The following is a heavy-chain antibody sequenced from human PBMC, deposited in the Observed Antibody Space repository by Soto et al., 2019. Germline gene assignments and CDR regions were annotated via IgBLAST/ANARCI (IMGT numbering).Heavy chain of an antibody. CDR1: GGTFSSYA. J-gene: IGHJ6*02. D-gene: IGHD6-13*01. CDR3: ASAIAARSYYYYYYGMDV. V-gene: IGHV1-69*06. CDR2: IIPIFGTA. Sequence: QVQLVQSGAEVQKPGSSVKVSCKASGGTFSSYAISWVRQAPGQGLEWMGGIIPIFGTANYAQKFQGRVTITADKSTSTAYMELSSLRSEDTAVYYCASAIAARSYYYYYYGMDVWGQGTTVTVSS.